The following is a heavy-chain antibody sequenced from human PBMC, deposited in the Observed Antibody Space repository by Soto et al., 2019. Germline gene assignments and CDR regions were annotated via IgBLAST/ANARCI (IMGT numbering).Heavy chain of an antibody. Sequence: EVQLVESGGGLVQPGGSLRLSCAASGFTFSSYWMSWVRQAPGKGLEWVANIKQDGSEKYYVDSVKGRFTISRDNAKNSLYLQMNSLRAEDTAVYYCARVPGSYGSGPYFDYWGQGTLVTVSS. CDR3: ARVPGSYGSGPYFDY. D-gene: IGHD3-10*01. CDR1: GFTFSSYW. J-gene: IGHJ4*02. V-gene: IGHV3-7*01. CDR2: IKQDGSEK.